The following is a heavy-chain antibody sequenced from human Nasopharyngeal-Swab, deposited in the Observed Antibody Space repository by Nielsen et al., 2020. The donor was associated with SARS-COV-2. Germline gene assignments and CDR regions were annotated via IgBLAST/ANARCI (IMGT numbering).Heavy chain of an antibody. CDR3: TRHLGYCSGGSCYYVDAFDI. J-gene: IGHJ3*02. CDR2: IRSKACGGTT. Sequence: VRSDARMLLGRWGCIRSKACGGTTAYAASVKGRFTISRDDSKSIAYLQMNSLKTEDTAVYYCTRHLGYCSGGSCYYVDAFDIWGQGTMVTVSS. V-gene: IGHV3-49*02. D-gene: IGHD2-15*01.